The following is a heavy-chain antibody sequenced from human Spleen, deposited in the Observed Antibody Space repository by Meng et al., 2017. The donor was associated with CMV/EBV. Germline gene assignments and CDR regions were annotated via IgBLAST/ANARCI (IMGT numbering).Heavy chain of an antibody. CDR2: IYPGDSDT. D-gene: IGHD3/OR15-3a*01. CDR1: ASIFTTYR. J-gene: IGHJ4*02. V-gene: IGHV5-51*01. Sequence: ISFKGSASIFTTYRIGWVRQMPGKGLECMGIIYPGDSDTTYSPSFQGQVTISVDTSISTAYLQWRSLKASDTAMYYCARQNGLENFDYWGQGTLVTVSS. CDR3: ARQNGLENFDY.